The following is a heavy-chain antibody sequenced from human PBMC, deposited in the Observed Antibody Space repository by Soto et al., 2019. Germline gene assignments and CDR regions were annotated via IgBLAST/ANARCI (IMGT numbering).Heavy chain of an antibody. Sequence: GSLRLSCAASGFTFSSYAMRWVRQAPGKGLEWVSAISGSGGSTYYADSVKGRFTISRDNSKNTLYLQMNSLRAEDTAVYYCAKDFRAGELLYILSPTFEQTGDYYYYYGMDVWGQGTTVTVSS. CDR2: ISGSGGST. V-gene: IGHV3-23*01. J-gene: IGHJ6*02. D-gene: IGHD3-10*01. CDR3: AKDFRAGELLYILSPTFEQTGDYYYYYGMDV. CDR1: GFTFSSYA.